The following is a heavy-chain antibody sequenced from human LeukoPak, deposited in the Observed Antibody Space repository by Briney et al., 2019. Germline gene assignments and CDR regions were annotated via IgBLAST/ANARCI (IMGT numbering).Heavy chain of an antibody. V-gene: IGHV3-7*03. D-gene: IGHD2-2*01. J-gene: IGHJ3*02. CDR2: IKQDGSEK. CDR3: ARPGKYCSSTSCSPNDAFDI. CDR1: GFTFSSYW. Sequence: GGSLRLSCAASGFTFSSYWMSWVRQAPGKGLGWVANIKQDGSEKYYVDSVKGRFTISRDNAKNSLYLQMNSLRAEDTAVYYCARPGKYCSSTSCSPNDAFDIWGQGTVVTVSS.